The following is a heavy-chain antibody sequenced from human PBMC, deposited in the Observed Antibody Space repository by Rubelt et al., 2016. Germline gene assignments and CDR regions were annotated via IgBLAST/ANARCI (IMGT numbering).Heavy chain of an antibody. Sequence: EVQLVQSGPEVKKPGESLKISCKGSGYSFTTYWIGWVRQMPGNGLEWMGIIHPGYSDTRYSPASQGQVTSSADKSISTAYLQWSSRKASATARYYCARLERFFGPFDPWGQGSLVTVSS. D-gene: IGHD1-1*01. CDR1: GYSFTTYW. CDR2: IHPGYSDT. CDR3: ARLERFFGPFDP. V-gene: IGHV5-51*01. J-gene: IGHJ5*02.